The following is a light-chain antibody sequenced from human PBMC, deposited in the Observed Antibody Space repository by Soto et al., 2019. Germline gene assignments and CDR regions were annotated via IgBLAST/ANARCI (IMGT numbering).Light chain of an antibody. CDR2: DAS. CDR3: QQYNNFWT. Sequence: DIQMTQSTSAPSASVGDRVTITCRASQSISSWLAWYQQKPGKAPRLLIYDASYLERGVPSRFSGSGSGTEITLTISDLQPDDLATSYCQQYNNFWTFGPGTKVEI. V-gene: IGKV1-5*01. CDR1: QSISSW. J-gene: IGKJ1*01.